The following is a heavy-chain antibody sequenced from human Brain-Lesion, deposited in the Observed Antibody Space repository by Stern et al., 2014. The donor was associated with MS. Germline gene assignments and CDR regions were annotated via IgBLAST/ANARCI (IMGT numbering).Heavy chain of an antibody. J-gene: IGHJ5*02. V-gene: IGHV4-39*01. CDR3: AGEEDIRYCSGGSCTGNWFDP. CDR2: IYYSGNT. CDR1: GGSVSSTSYA. Sequence: QLQLQESGPGLVKPSETLSLTCTVAGGSVSSTSYAWAWIRQPPGKGLEWIGTIYYSGNTYYSPSLKSRLTLSLDTSQHQVSLQLRSVTAADTAVYYCAGEEDIRYCSGGSCTGNWFDPWGQGTLVTVSS. D-gene: IGHD2-15*01.